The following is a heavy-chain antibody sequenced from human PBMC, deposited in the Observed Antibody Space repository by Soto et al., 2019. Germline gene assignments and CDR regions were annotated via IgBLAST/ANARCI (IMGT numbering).Heavy chain of an antibody. CDR2: IYWNDDK. Sequence: SGPTLVNPTQTLTLTCTFSGFSLSTSGVGVGWIRQPPGKALEWLALIYWNDDKRYSPSLKSRLTITKDTSKNQVVLTMTNMDPVDTATYYCAHRPVAVADNYFDYWGQGTLVTVSS. CDR3: AHRPVAVADNYFDY. D-gene: IGHD6-19*01. V-gene: IGHV2-5*01. CDR1: GFSLSTSGVG. J-gene: IGHJ4*02.